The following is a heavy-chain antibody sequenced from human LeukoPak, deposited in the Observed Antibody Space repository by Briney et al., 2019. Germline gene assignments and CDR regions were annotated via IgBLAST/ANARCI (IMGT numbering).Heavy chain of an antibody. J-gene: IGHJ5*02. CDR3: AREGVPAAIRYNWFDP. Sequence: GGSLRLSCAASGFTFSSYWMHWVRQAPGKGLVWVSRINSDWSSTSYADSVKGRFNISRDNAKNTLYLQMNSLRAEDTAVYYCAREGVPAAIRYNWFDPWGQGTLVTVSS. V-gene: IGHV3-74*01. D-gene: IGHD2-2*02. CDR2: INSDWSST. CDR1: GFTFSSYW.